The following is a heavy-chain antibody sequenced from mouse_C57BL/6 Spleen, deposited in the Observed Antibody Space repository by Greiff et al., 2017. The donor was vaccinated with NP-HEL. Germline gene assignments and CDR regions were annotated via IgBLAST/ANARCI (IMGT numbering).Heavy chain of an antibody. V-gene: IGHV14-2*01. CDR1: GFNIKDYY. Sequence: EVQLQQSGAELVKPGASVKLSCTASGFNIKDYYMHWVKQRTEQGLEWIGWIDPEDGETKYAPTFQGKATITADTSSNTAYLQLSSLTSEDTAVYYCARRGHSNYLDYWGQGTTLTVSS. CDR3: ARRGHSNYLDY. D-gene: IGHD2-5*01. J-gene: IGHJ2*01. CDR2: IDPEDGET.